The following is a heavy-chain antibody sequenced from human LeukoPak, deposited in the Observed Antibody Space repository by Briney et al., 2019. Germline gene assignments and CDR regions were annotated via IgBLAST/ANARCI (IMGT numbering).Heavy chain of an antibody. V-gene: IGHV3-7*02. CDR2: IKQDGSEK. J-gene: IGHJ5*02. CDR3: ATASLTNYYGHSLDP. CDR1: GFTFSSYW. D-gene: IGHD3-10*01. Sequence: GGSLRLSCAASGFTFSSYWMSWVRQAPGKGLEWVANIKQDGSEKDYVDSVKGRFTISRDNAKNSLYLQMNSLRDEDTAVYYCATASLTNYYGHSLDPWGQGTLVTVSS.